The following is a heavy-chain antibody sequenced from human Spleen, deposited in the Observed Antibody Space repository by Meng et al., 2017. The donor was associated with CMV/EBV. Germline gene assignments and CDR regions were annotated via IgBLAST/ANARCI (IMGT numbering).Heavy chain of an antibody. V-gene: IGHV3-15*01. CDR2: IKNQSDGGTT. Sequence: FSHAWLSWVRQAPGKGLEWVGRIKNQSDGGTTDYTAPVKGRFTISRDDSKNTLYLQMSSLKTEDTAVYYCTAQHRTFWSDYYNFDYWGRGTLVTVSS. CDR1: FSHAW. CDR3: TAQHRTFWSDYYNFDY. D-gene: IGHD3-3*01. J-gene: IGHJ4*02.